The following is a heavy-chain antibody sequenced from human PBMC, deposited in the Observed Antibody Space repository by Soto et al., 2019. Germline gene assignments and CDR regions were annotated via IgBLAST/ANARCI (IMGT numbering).Heavy chain of an antibody. CDR2: ISSYNGDT. D-gene: IGHD5-12*01. CDR1: GYTFTRSG. Sequence: QVQLVQSGAEVKKPGASVKVSCKASGYTFTRSGISWARRATGQGPEWMGWISSYNGDTSYAQTFQGRVTMTTDTSTSTAYIELRSLRSDDTAVYSCAREGVALYDYHGMDIWGQGTPVTVSS. J-gene: IGHJ6*02. V-gene: IGHV1-18*01. CDR3: AREGVALYDYHGMDI.